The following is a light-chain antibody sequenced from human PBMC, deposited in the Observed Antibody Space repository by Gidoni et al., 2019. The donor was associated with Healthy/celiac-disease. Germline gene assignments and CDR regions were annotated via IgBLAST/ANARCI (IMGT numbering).Light chain of an antibody. CDR1: QDISNY. Sequence: DIQMTQSPSSLSASVGDRVTITCQASQDISNYLNWYQQKPGKAPKLLIYDASNLETGVPSRFSGSGSGTDFTFTISSLQPEDIATYYCQQYDNLCGFGQGTKVEIK. CDR2: DAS. J-gene: IGKJ1*01. CDR3: QQYDNLCG. V-gene: IGKV1-33*01.